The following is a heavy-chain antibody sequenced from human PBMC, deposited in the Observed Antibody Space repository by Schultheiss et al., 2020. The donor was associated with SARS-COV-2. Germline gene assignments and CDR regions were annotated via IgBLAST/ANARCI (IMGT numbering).Heavy chain of an antibody. CDR1: GYTFTSYG. CDR3: ARSYSSSWYNWFDP. Sequence: ASVKVSCKASGYTFTSYGISWVRQAPGQGLEWMGWISAYNGNTNYAQKFQGRVTMTRDTSISTAYMELSSLRSEDTAVYYCARSYSSSWYNWFDPWCQGTLVTVSS. CDR2: ISAYNGNT. V-gene: IGHV1-18*01. D-gene: IGHD6-13*01. J-gene: IGHJ5*02.